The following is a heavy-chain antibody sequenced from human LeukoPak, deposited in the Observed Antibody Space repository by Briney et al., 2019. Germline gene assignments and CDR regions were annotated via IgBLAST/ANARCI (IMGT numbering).Heavy chain of an antibody. V-gene: IGHV4-59*01. CDR3: ARLVSGEQQLFYYYYGMDV. Sequence: ASETLSLTCTVPGGSISSYYWSWIRQPPGKGLEWIGYIYYSGSTNYNPSLKSRVTISVDTSKNQFSLKLSSVTAADTAVYYCARLVSGEQQLFYYYYGMDVWGQGTTVTVSS. J-gene: IGHJ6*02. CDR2: IYYSGST. CDR1: GGSISSYY. D-gene: IGHD6-13*01.